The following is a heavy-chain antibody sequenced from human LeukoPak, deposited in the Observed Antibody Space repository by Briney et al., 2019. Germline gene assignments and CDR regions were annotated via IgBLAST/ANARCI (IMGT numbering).Heavy chain of an antibody. D-gene: IGHD5-12*01. Sequence: PGGSLRLSCAASGFTFSDFYMSWIRQAPGKGLEWVSDISGSGTTIYYADSVKGRFTISRDNAENSLYLQMNSLRAEDTAVYYCAKRGYDFPPDDAFDIWGQGTMVTVSS. CDR1: GFTFSDFY. CDR2: ISGSGTTI. V-gene: IGHV3-11*04. J-gene: IGHJ3*02. CDR3: AKRGYDFPPDDAFDI.